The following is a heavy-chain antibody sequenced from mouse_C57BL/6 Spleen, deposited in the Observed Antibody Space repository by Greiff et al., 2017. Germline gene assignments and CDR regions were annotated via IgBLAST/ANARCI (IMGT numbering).Heavy chain of an antibody. CDR3: ARGMDYYAMDY. CDR2: IYPGSGNT. J-gene: IGHJ4*01. Sequence: VQLQQSGPELVQPGASVKISCKASGYSFTSYYIHWVKQRPGQGLEWLGWIYPGSGNTKYNEKFKGKATLTADTSYSTAYMQLSSLTSEDSAVYYCARGMDYYAMDYWGQGTSVTVSS. CDR1: GYSFTSYY. V-gene: IGHV1-66*01.